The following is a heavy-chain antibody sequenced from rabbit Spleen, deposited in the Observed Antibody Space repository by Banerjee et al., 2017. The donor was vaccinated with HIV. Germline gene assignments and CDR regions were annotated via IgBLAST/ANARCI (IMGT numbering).Heavy chain of an antibody. Sequence: QEQLVESGGGLVQPEGSLTLTCTAAGFSFSDRDVMCWVRQAPGKGLEWNACINTATGKAVYASWAKGRFTISKTSSPTVTLQMTSLTVADTATYFCARDSGSGDYIDAYFDLWGQGTLVTVS. D-gene: IGHD1-1*01. CDR1: GFSFSDRDV. J-gene: IGHJ4*01. CDR2: INTATGKA. CDR3: ARDSGSGDYIDAYFDL. V-gene: IGHV1S45*01.